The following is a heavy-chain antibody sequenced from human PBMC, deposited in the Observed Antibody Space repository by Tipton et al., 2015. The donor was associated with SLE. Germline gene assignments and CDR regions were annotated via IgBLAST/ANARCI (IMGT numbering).Heavy chain of an antibody. CDR2: IYYSGST. CDR1: GGSISSSSYY. V-gene: IGHV4-39*07. Sequence: TLSLTCTVSGGSISSSSYYWGWIRQPPGKGLEWIGSIYYSGSTYYNPSLKSRVTMSVDTSKNQFSLKMSSVTAADTAVYYCVSLGGVTGTVDAFDIWGQGTMVTVSS. J-gene: IGHJ3*02. CDR3: VSLGGVTGTVDAFDI. D-gene: IGHD7-27*01.